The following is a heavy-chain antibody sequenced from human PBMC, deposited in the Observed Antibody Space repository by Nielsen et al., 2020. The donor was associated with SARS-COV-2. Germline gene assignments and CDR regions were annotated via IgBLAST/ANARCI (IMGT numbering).Heavy chain of an antibody. J-gene: IGHJ6*02. CDR1: GFTFSRYA. V-gene: IGHV3-23*01. Sequence: GESLKISCAASGFTFSRYAMSWVRQAPGKGLEWVSAISGSGGSTYYADSVKGRFTISRDNSKNTLYLQMNSLRAEDTAVYYCAKDKGYYYGMDVWGQGTTVTVSS. CDR2: ISGSGGST. CDR3: AKDKGYYYGMDV.